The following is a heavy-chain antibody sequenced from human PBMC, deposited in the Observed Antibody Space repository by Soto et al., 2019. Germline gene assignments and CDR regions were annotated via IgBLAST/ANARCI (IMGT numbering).Heavy chain of an antibody. J-gene: IGHJ3*02. D-gene: IGHD5-18*01. CDR1: GGTFSSYA. CDR3: ARGGYSYGFDAFDI. CDR2: IIPIFGTA. Sequence: QVQLVQSGAEVKKPGSSVKVSCTASGGTFSSYAISWVRQAPGQGLEWMGGIIPIFGTANYAQKFQGRVTITADESTSTAYLELSSLRSEDTAVYYCARGGYSYGFDAFDIWGQGTMVTVSS. V-gene: IGHV1-69*01.